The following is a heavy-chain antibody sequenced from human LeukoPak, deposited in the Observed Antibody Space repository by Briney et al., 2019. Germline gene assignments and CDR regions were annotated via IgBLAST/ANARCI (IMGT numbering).Heavy chain of an antibody. D-gene: IGHD3-10*01. J-gene: IGHJ4*02. CDR3: ARGGISMVRGVIPYYFDY. CDR2: IYHSGTT. Sequence: SETLSLTCAVSGVSISSGGYSWHWIRQPPGKGLEWIGYIYHSGTTYCNPSLKSRVTISLDRSKNQFSLKLSSVTAADTAVYYCARGGISMVRGVIPYYFDYWGQGTLVTVSS. CDR1: GVSISSGGYS. V-gene: IGHV4-30-2*01.